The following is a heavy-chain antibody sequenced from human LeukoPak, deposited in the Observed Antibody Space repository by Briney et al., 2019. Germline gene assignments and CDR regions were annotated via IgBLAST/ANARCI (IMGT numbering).Heavy chain of an antibody. J-gene: IGHJ4*02. CDR3: VSHSNTLTSYSFDY. CDR1: GFTVSGNS. V-gene: IGHV3-53*01. CDR2: IYNAGST. D-gene: IGHD3-9*01. Sequence: GGSLRLSCAASGFTVSGNSMSWVRRAPGKGLEGVSIIYNAGSTLYADSVKGRFTISRDNSKNTLSLQMNSLRAEDTAVYYCVSHSNTLTSYSFDYWGQGTLVTVSS.